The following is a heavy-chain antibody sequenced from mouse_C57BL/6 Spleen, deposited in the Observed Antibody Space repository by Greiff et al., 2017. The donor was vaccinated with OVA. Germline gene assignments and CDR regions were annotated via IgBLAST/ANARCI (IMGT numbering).Heavy chain of an antibody. CDR2: IRSKSNNYAT. CDR1: GFSFNTYA. V-gene: IGHV10-1*01. D-gene: IGHD3-3*01. CDR3: VRRDAMDY. Sequence: GGGLVQPNGSLKLSCAASGFSFNTYAMNWVRQAPGKGLEWVARIRSKSNNYATYYADSVKDRFTISRDDSESMRYLQMNNLKTEDTAMYYCVRRDAMDYWGQGTSVTVSS. J-gene: IGHJ4*01.